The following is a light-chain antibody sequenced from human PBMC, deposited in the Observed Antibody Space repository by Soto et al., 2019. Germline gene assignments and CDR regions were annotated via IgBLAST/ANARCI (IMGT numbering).Light chain of an antibody. CDR2: LSSDGSH. J-gene: IGLJ2*01. Sequence: QLVLTQSPSASASLGASVKLTCTLSSGHSSYAIAWHQQQPEKGPRYLMKLSSDGSHSKGDGIPDRFSGSSSGAERYLTISSLQSEDGADYYCQTWDTDARVVFGGGTNVTVL. CDR3: QTWDTDARVV. CDR1: SGHSSYA. V-gene: IGLV4-69*01.